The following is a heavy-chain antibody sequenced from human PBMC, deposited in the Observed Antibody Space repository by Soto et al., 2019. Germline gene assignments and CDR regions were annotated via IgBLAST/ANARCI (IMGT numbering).Heavy chain of an antibody. CDR3: ANDQATMVRGVLDY. Sequence: QVQLVESGGGVVQPGRSLRLSCAASGFTFSSYGMHWVRQAPGKGLEWVAVISYDGSNKYYADSVKGRFTISRDNSKNTLYLQMNSLRAEDTAVYYCANDQATMVRGVLDYWGQGTLVTVSS. D-gene: IGHD3-10*01. J-gene: IGHJ4*02. CDR2: ISYDGSNK. CDR1: GFTFSSYG. V-gene: IGHV3-30*18.